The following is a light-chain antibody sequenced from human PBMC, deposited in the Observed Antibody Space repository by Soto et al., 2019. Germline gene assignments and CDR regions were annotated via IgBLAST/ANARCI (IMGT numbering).Light chain of an antibody. J-gene: IGLJ2*01. Sequence: QSALTQPASVSGSPGQSITISCTGTSSDVGTYKYVSWYQQHPGKAPKLMIYDVSKRPSGVSNRFSGSKSGNTASLTISGLQAEDEADYYCSSYTGSSTLVVFGGGTKLTVL. CDR3: SSYTGSSTLVV. CDR1: SSDVGTYKY. V-gene: IGLV2-14*01. CDR2: DVS.